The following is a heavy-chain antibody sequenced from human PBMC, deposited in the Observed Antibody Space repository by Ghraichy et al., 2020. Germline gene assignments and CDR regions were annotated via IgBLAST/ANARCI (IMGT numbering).Heavy chain of an antibody. CDR3: ARELHDSILHGWDLDL. J-gene: IGHJ2*01. Sequence: GGSLRLSCAASGFNFNTNDMHWVRQPAGKALEWVSAIGRGGDTYYEDSVKGRFTISREDAKNSLYLQMNSLRAGDTAVYYCARELHDSILHGWDLDLWGRGTLVTVSS. CDR1: GFNFNTND. V-gene: IGHV3-13*01. CDR2: IGRGGDT. D-gene: IGHD3-22*01.